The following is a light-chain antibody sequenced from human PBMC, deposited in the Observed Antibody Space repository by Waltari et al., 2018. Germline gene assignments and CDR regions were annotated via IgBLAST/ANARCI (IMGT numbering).Light chain of an antibody. CDR2: GAS. CDR1: QSVSRS. CDR3: QHYVRLPVS. Sequence: EIVLTQSPGTLSLSPGERATLSCRASQSVSRSFAWYQQKPGQDNRLLIYGASSRATGVPDRFSGSGSGTDFSLTISRLEPEDFAVYYCQHYVRLPVSFGQGTKVEIK. V-gene: IGKV3-20*01. J-gene: IGKJ1*01.